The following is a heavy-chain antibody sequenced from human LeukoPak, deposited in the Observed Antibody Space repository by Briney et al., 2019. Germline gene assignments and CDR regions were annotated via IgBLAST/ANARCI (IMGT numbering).Heavy chain of an antibody. V-gene: IGHV3-23*01. CDR1: EFTFSSYA. D-gene: IGHD2-15*01. J-gene: IGHJ4*02. CDR2: ISGSGGST. CDR3: AKMGGYCSGSSCYSSDY. Sequence: GGSLRLSCAASEFTFSSYAMSWVRQAPGKGLEWVSTISGSGGSTYYADSVKGRFTTSRDNSKNTLYLQMNSLRAEDTAVYYCAKMGGYCSGSSCYSSDYWGQGTLVTVSS.